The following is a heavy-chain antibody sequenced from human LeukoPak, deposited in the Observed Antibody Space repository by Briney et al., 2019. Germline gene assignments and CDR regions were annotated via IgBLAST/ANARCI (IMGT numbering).Heavy chain of an antibody. V-gene: IGHV1-69*04. J-gene: IGHJ6*02. CDR3: ARGDQPPYYGMDV. CDR2: IIPILGIA. D-gene: IGHD2-2*01. Sequence: SVKVSCKASGGTYSSYAISWVRQAPGQGLEWMGRIIPILGIANYAQKFQGRVTITADKSTSTAYMELSSLRSEDTAVYYCARGDQPPYYGMDVWGQGTTVTVSS. CDR1: GGTYSSYA.